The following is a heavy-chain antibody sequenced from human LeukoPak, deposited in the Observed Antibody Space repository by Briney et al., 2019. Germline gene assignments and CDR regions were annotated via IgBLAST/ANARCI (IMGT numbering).Heavy chain of an antibody. CDR3: ARALIVGAQRWFDP. D-gene: IGHD1-26*01. CDR1: GYTFTGYY. J-gene: IGHJ5*02. Sequence: ASVKVSCKASGYTFTGYYMHWVRQAPEQGLEWMGWINPNSGGTNYAQKFQGRVTMTRDTSISTAYMELSRLRSDDTAVYYCARALIVGAQRWFDPWGQGTLVTVSS. V-gene: IGHV1-2*02. CDR2: INPNSGGT.